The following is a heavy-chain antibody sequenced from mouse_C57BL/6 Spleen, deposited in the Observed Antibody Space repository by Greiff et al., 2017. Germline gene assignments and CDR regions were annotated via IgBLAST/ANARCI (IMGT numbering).Heavy chain of an antibody. CDR2: IYPRSGNT. V-gene: IGHV1-81*01. Sequence: VQLQQSGAELARPGASVKLSCKASGYTFTSYGISWVKQRTGQGLEWIGEIYPRSGNTYYNEKFKGKATLTADKSSSTAYMELRSRTSEDSAVYFCARGSNYVSMDYWGQGTSVTVSS. J-gene: IGHJ4*01. D-gene: IGHD2-5*01. CDR1: GYTFTSYG. CDR3: ARGSNYVSMDY.